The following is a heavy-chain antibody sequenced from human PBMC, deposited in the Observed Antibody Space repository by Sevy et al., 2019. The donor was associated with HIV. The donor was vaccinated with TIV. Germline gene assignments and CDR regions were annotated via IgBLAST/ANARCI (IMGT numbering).Heavy chain of an antibody. CDR1: GFTFSSYS. Sequence: GGSLRLSCAASGFTFSSYSMNWVRQAPGKGLEWVSSISSSSSYIYYADSVKGRFTISRDNAKNSLYLQMNSLRAEDTAEFYCARDGGVGMMVRGVISPSDYWGQGTLVTVSS. V-gene: IGHV3-21*01. CDR3: ARDGGVGMMVRGVISPSDY. CDR2: ISSSSSYI. D-gene: IGHD3-10*01. J-gene: IGHJ4*02.